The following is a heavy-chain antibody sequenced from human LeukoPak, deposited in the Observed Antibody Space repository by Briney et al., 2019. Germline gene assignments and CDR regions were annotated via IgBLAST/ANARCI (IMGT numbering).Heavy chain of an antibody. CDR3: ARGRPYNWNDGIDY. CDR2: INSDGSST. J-gene: IGHJ4*02. V-gene: IGHV3-74*01. Sequence: GGSLRLSCTASGFTFSSYWMHWVRQAPGKGLVWVSRINSDGSSTSYADSVKGRFTISRDNAKKSVYLELNSLRVEDTAVYYCARGRPYNWNDGIDYWGQGILVTVSS. CDR1: GFTFSSYW. D-gene: IGHD1-1*01.